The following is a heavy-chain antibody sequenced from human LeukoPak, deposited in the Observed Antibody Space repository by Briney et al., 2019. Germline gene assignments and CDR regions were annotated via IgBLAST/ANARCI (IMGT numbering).Heavy chain of an antibody. V-gene: IGHV3-30*14. D-gene: IGHD4-17*01. CDR3: ARESFGDYYFDY. CDR2: MSHDGSNI. J-gene: IGHJ4*02. Sequence: PGGSLRLSCASSGFTFSNYVLYWVRQAPGKGLEWVAGMSHDGSNIYYADPVKGRFTVSRDNSKSTLYLQMNSLRVEDTAVYSCARESFGDYYFDYWGQGTLVTVSS. CDR1: GFTFSNYV.